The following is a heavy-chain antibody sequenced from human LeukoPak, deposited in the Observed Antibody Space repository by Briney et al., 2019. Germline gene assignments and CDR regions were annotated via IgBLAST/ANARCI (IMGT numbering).Heavy chain of an antibody. CDR3: ARDRSRGLLDAFDI. J-gene: IGHJ3*02. V-gene: IGHV3-21*01. D-gene: IGHD5-18*01. Sequence: GGSLRLSCAASGFTFSSYSMNWVRQAPGKGLEWVSSISSHSSYIYYADSVKGRFTISRDNAKNSLYLQMNSLRAEDTAVYYCARDRSRGLLDAFDIWGQGTMVTVSS. CDR2: ISSHSSYI. CDR1: GFTFSSYS.